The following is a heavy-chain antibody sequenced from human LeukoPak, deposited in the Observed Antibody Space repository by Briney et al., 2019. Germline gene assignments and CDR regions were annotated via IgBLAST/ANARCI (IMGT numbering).Heavy chain of an antibody. CDR1: GGSFSGFY. V-gene: IGHV4-34*01. CDR3: ARAPGIGGSYRL. Sequence: PSETLSLSCAAYGGSFSGFYWSWIRQPPGKGLEWIGEISHTGTTYYNPSLKSRVTLSVDTSESHFSLSLNSVTAADTAVYYCARAPGIGGSYRLWGQGTLVTVSS. J-gene: IGHJ4*02. D-gene: IGHD3-16*02. CDR2: ISHTGTT.